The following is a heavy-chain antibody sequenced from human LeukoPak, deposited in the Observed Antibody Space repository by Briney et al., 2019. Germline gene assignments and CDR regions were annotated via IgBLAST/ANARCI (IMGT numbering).Heavy chain of an antibody. V-gene: IGHV3-21*01. Sequence: GGSLRLSCAASGFTFSSYSMSWVRQAPGKGLEWVSSISSSSSYIYYADSVKGRFTISRDNAKNSLYLQMNSLRAEDTAVYYCARASFGVGATYDYWGQGTLVTVSS. D-gene: IGHD1-26*01. CDR1: GFTFSSYS. CDR2: ISSSSSYI. J-gene: IGHJ4*02. CDR3: ARASFGVGATYDY.